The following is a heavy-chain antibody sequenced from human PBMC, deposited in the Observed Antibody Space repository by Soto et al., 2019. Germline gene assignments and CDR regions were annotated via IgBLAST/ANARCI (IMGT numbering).Heavy chain of an antibody. V-gene: IGHV1-8*01. CDR2: MNPNSGNT. Sequence: QVQLVQSGAEVKKPGASVKVSCKASGYTFTSYDINWVRQATGQGLEWMGWMNPNSGNTGYAQKFQGRVTMTRNTSLSTAYMELSSLSSEDAAVYYCAGERAVAGFDYWGQGALVTVSS. J-gene: IGHJ4*02. CDR3: AGERAVAGFDY. D-gene: IGHD6-13*01. CDR1: GYTFTSYD.